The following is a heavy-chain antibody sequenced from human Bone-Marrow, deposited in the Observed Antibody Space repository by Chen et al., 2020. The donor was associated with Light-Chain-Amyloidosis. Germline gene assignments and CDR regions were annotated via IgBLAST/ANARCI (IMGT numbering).Heavy chain of an antibody. D-gene: IGHD5-12*01. CDR3: ARGGRLRSMDV. CDR2: VDGGGKI. J-gene: IGHJ6*02. V-gene: IGHV3-53*01. CDR1: GFAVGTNH. Sequence: EVQVVESGGDLIQPGGSLRLSCAASGFAVGTNHMSWVRQPPGKGLEWISGVDGGGKIAYADSVQGRFTISRDKSNNTVDLQMNSLRADDTAVYYCARGGRLRSMDVWGQGTTVAVSS.